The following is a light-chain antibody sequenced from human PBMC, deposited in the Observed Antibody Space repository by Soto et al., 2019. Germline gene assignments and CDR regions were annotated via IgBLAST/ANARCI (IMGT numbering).Light chain of an antibody. CDR3: QSYDSSLSNLVV. V-gene: IGLV1-40*01. Sequence: QSVLTQPPSVSGAPGQRVTISCTGSSSNTGADYDVHWYQHLPGSAPKLLIYDNNIRPSGVPDRCSGSKSGTSASLAITGLQAEDEGDYYCQSYDSSLSNLVVFGGGTKVTVL. J-gene: IGLJ2*01. CDR2: DNN. CDR1: SSNTGADYD.